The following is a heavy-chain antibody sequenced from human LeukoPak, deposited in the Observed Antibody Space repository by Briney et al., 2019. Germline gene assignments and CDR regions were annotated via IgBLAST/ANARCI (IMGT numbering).Heavy chain of an antibody. J-gene: IGHJ4*02. D-gene: IGHD3-9*01. CDR2: ISYDGSNK. CDR3: AREWGVYYDILTGYQY. V-gene: IGHV3-30*03. CDR1: GFTFSSYG. Sequence: GGSLRLSCAASGFTFSSYGMHWVRQAPGKGLEWVAVISYDGSNKYYADSVKGRFTISRDNSKNTLYLQMNSLRAEDTAVYYCAREWGVYYDILTGYQYWGQGTLVTVSS.